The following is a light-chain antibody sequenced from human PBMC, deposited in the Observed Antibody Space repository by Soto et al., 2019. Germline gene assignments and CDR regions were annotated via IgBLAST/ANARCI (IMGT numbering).Light chain of an antibody. V-gene: IGKV3-15*01. CDR1: QSVSNN. CDR3: QQYNNWWT. CDR2: GAS. Sequence: EIVMTQSPATLSVSPGERATLSCRASQSVSNNLAWYRKKPGQAPRLLIYGASTRATGIPARFSGSGSGTEFTLTISRLQSEDFAVYYCQQYNNWWTFGQGTKVEIK. J-gene: IGKJ1*01.